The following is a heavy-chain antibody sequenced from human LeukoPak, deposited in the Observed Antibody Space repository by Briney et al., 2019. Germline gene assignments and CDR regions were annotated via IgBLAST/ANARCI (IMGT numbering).Heavy chain of an antibody. Sequence: GGSLRLSCAASGFTFSSYSMNWVRQAPGKGLEWVSSISSSSSYIYYADSVKGRFTISRDNAKNSLYLQMNSLRAEDTAVYYCARGGRGLVMATITPCYFDYWGQGTLVTVSS. CDR1: GFTFSSYS. CDR2: ISSSSSYI. V-gene: IGHV3-21*01. J-gene: IGHJ4*02. CDR3: ARGGRGLVMATITPCYFDY. D-gene: IGHD5-24*01.